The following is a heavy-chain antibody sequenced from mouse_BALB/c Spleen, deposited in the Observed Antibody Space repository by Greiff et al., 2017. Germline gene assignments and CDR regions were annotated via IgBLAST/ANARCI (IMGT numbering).Heavy chain of an antibody. Sequence: EVQGVESGGGLVKPGGSLKLSCAASGFTFSDYYMYWVRQTPEKRLEWVATIRDGGSYTYYPDSVKGRFTISRDNAKNNLYLQMSSLKSEDTAMYYCARDGDYDGTYWGQGTLVTVSA. CDR1: GFTFSDYY. D-gene: IGHD2-4*01. CDR2: IRDGGSYT. CDR3: ARDGDYDGTY. J-gene: IGHJ3*01. V-gene: IGHV5-4*02.